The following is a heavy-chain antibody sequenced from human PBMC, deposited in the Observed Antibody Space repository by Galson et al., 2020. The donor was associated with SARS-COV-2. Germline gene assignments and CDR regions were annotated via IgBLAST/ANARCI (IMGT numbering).Heavy chain of an antibody. CDR3: ARVYSTWYWYFDL. J-gene: IGHJ2*01. Sequence: ASVTVSCKASGYSFTTYGITWVRQAPGQGLEWMGWIAAYNGYTNYAQNLQGRVTISIDTATSTAYMELSSLKSDDTAVYYCARVYSTWYWYFDLWGRGTLVTVSS. CDR2: IAAYNGYT. D-gene: IGHD6-13*01. V-gene: IGHV1-18*01. CDR1: GYSFTTYG.